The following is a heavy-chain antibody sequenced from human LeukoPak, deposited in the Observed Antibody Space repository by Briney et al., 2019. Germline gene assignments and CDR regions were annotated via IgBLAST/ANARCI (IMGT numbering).Heavy chain of an antibody. CDR1: GGTFSSYA. D-gene: IGHD3-16*01. Sequence: ASVKVSCKASGGTFSSYAINWVRQATGQGLEWMGWMNPNSGNTGYAQKFQGRVTITRNTSISTAYMELSSLRSEDTAVYYCARGRDWGRYFDLWGRGTLVTVSS. CDR3: ARGRDWGRYFDL. J-gene: IGHJ2*01. CDR2: MNPNSGNT. V-gene: IGHV1-8*03.